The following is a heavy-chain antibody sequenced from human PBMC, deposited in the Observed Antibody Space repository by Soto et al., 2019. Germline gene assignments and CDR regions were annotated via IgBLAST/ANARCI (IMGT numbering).Heavy chain of an antibody. CDR3: AREQVVVATTPHWYFDL. D-gene: IGHD2-15*01. CDR2: INPGNGNT. CDR1: GYTFTNYA. J-gene: IGHJ2*01. V-gene: IGHV1-3*01. Sequence: EASVKVSCKASGYTFTNYAMHWVRQAPGQRLEWMGWINPGNGNTKYSQKFQGRVTITRDTSASTAYMELSSLRSEDTAVYYCAREQVVVATTPHWYFDLWGRGTLVTVSS.